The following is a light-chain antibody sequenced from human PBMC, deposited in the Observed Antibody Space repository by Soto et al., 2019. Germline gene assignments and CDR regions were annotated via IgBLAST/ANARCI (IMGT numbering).Light chain of an antibody. J-gene: IGLJ2*01. Sequence: QSVLTQTASVSGSPGQSITISCTGTSSDVGSYDLVSWYQHHSGKAPKIIIYEVNKRPSGISDRFSGSKSGNTASLTISGLRAEDEAEYFCCSFVRTNGLLFGGGTKLPVL. CDR1: SSDVGSYDL. V-gene: IGLV2-23*02. CDR2: EVN. CDR3: CSFVRTNGLL.